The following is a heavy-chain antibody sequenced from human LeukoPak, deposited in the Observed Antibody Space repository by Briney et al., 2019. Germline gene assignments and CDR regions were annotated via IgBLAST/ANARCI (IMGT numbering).Heavy chain of an antibody. V-gene: IGHV4-39*02. CDR3: ARESEPRFGAALLDS. D-gene: IGHD3-10*01. J-gene: IGHJ4*02. CDR2: VYYSGTT. Sequence: SETLSLTCSVSGDSISLSFYYWGWIRQPPGKALEWIGSVYYSGTTSYNPSLKSRVTISVDMSKNHFSLKLSSVTAADTALYYCARESEPRFGAALLDSWGQGTLVTVSS. CDR1: GDSISLSFYY.